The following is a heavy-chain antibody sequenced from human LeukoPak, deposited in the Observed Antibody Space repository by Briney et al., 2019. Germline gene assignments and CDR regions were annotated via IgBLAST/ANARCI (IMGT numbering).Heavy chain of an antibody. J-gene: IGHJ4*02. CDR2: ISFSGTYI. V-gene: IGHV3-21*01. Sequence: GGSLRLSCAASGFTLSSYWMSWVRQAPGKGLEWVSSISFSGTYIYYADSLKGRLTISRDNARRSLFLQMNCLRAEDTAVYYCARRASTERGHSYGLDYWGQGTLVTVSS. D-gene: IGHD5-18*01. CDR1: GFTLSSYW. CDR3: ARRASTERGHSYGLDY.